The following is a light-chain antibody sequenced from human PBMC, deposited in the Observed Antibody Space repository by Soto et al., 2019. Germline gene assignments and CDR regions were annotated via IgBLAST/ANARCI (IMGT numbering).Light chain of an antibody. J-gene: IGKJ1*01. Sequence: EIVMTQSPATLSVSPGERATLSCRASQSVSINLAWYQQKPGQAPRLLIYGASTRATGIPARFSGSGSGTEFTLTISSLQSEEFAVYYCQQYSTWPRTVGQGTKVDIK. V-gene: IGKV3-15*01. CDR1: QSVSIN. CDR2: GAS. CDR3: QQYSTWPRT.